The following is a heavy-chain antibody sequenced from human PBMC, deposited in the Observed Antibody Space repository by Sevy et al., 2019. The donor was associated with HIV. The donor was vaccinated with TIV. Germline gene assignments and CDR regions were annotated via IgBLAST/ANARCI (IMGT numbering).Heavy chain of an antibody. D-gene: IGHD2-15*01. Sequence: GGSLRLSCTASGFTVNTNYMSWVRQAPEKGLEWVSVIYSGGSTYYADSVKGRFTISRDNSKNTAYLQMNSLRAEDTAVYYCARFSGGSKGTAFYYWGQGTLVTVSS. V-gene: IGHV3-53*01. CDR2: IYSGGST. CDR3: ARFSGGSKGTAFYY. J-gene: IGHJ4*02. CDR1: GFTVNTNY.